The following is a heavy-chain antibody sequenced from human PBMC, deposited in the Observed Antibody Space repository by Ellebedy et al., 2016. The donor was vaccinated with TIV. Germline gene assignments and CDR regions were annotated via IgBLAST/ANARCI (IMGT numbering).Heavy chain of an antibody. D-gene: IGHD3-22*01. J-gene: IGHJ4*02. CDR2: VYYSGST. CDR3: ASNRYYYDSSGYEMYYFDY. Sequence: MPGGSLRLSCTVSGGSIIDNYWSWIRQPPGKGLEWIGFVYYSGSTNYNPSLKSRVTTSVDTSKNQFSLKLSSVTAADTAVYYCASNRYYYDSSGYEMYYFDYWGQGTLVTVSS. V-gene: IGHV4-59*12. CDR1: GGSIIDNY.